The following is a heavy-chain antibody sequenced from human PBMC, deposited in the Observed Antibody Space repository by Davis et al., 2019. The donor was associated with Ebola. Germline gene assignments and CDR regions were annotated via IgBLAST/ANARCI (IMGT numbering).Heavy chain of an antibody. Sequence: PGGSLRLSCAASGFTFSSYWMHWVRQAPGKGLVWVSRINSDGSSTSYADSVKGRFTISRDNSKNTLYLQMNGLRVEDTAIYYCAKDTSNIWFDIWGQGTVVTVSS. CDR3: AKDTSNIWFDI. CDR1: GFTFSSYW. V-gene: IGHV3-74*01. J-gene: IGHJ3*02. D-gene: IGHD1-26*01. CDR2: INSDGSST.